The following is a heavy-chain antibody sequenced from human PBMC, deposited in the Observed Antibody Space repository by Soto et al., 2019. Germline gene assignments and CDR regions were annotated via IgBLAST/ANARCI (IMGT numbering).Heavy chain of an antibody. CDR1: GFTFSSYG. D-gene: IGHD6-19*01. V-gene: IGHV3-30*18. CDR3: VKDGSSGWPYFYDMDV. Sequence: QVQLVESGGGVVQPGRSLRLSCAASGFTFSSYGMHWVRQAPGKGLEWVAVISYDGRNKYYADAVKGRFTISRDNSNNALYLQMSRLRAEDTAVYYCVKDGSSGWPYFYDMDVWGEGTTVTVSS. J-gene: IGHJ6*04. CDR2: ISYDGRNK.